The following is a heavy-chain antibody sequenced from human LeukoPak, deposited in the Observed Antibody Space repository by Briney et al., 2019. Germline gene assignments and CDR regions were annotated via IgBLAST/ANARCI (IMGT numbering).Heavy chain of an antibody. CDR3: ARGVRQQLAYYGMDV. CDR1: GGTFSSYA. V-gene: IGHV1-69*04. J-gene: IGHJ6*02. CDR2: IIPILGIA. D-gene: IGHD6-13*01. Sequence: AASVKVSCKASGGTFSSYAVSWVRQAPGQGLEWMGRIIPILGIANYARKFQGRVTITADKSTSTAYMELSSLRSEDTAVYYCARGVRQQLAYYGMDVWGQGTTVTVSS.